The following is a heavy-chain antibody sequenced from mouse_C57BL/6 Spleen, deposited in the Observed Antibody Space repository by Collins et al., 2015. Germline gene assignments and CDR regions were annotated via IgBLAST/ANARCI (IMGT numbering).Heavy chain of an antibody. D-gene: IGHD1-1*01. CDR3: ARDRPYYYGSSYWYFDV. Sequence: EKGLEWVANINYDGSSTYYLDSLKSRFIISRDNAKNILYLQMSGLKSEDTATYYCARDRPYYYGSSYWYFDVWGTGTTVTVSS. J-gene: IGHJ1*03. V-gene: IGHV5-16*01. CDR2: INYDGSST.